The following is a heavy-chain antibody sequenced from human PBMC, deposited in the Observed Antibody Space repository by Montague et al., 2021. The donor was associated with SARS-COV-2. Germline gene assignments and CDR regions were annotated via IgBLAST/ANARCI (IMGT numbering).Heavy chain of an antibody. CDR1: GDSVSSHSVA. CDR3: LRYSGWFYFDF. CDR2: TYYRSKWYS. J-gene: IGHJ4*02. V-gene: IGHV6-1*01. D-gene: IGHD6-19*01. Sequence: CAISGDSVSSHSVAWSWIRQSSSIGLEWLGRTYYRSKWYSDYAPSVRGRLTVNPDASKNEFSLELNYVTPEDTAVYYCLRYSGWFYFDFWGQGTLVTVSS.